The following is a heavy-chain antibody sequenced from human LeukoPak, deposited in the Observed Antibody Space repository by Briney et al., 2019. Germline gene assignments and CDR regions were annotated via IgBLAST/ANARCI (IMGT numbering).Heavy chain of an antibody. CDR1: GFTFSSYG. V-gene: IGHV3-48*03. J-gene: IGHJ6*02. D-gene: IGHD3-3*01. CDR3: ARDDDFWSGSGYYYYGMDV. Sequence: QPGGSLRLSCAASGFTFSSYGMNWVRQAPGKGLEWVSYISSSGSTIYYADSVKGRFTISRDNAKNSLYLQMNSLRAEDTAVYYCARDDDFWSGSGYYYYGMDVWGQGTTVTVSS. CDR2: ISSSGSTI.